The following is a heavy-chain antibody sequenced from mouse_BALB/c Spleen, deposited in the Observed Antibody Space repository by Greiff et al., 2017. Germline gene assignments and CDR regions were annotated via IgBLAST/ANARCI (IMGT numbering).Heavy chain of an antibody. CDR2: IWAGGST. Sequence: QVQLKESGPGLVAPSQSLSITCTVSGFSLTSYGVHWVRQPPGKGLEWLGVIWAGGSTNYNSALMSRLSISKDNSKSQVFLKMNSLQTDDTAMYYCASPYGYYAMDYWGQGTSVTVSS. CDR1: GFSLTSYG. J-gene: IGHJ4*01. D-gene: IGHD1-2*01. V-gene: IGHV2-9*02. CDR3: ASPYGYYAMDY.